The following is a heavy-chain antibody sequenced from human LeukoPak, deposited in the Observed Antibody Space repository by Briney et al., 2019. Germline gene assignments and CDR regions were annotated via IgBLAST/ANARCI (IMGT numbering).Heavy chain of an antibody. J-gene: IGHJ4*02. CDR3: ARQRIVRFLEWPAPYYFDY. CDR1: GGSISSSSYY. V-gene: IGHV4-39*01. Sequence: SETLSLTCTVSGGSISSSSYYWGWIRQPPGKGLEWIGSIYYSGSTYYNPSLKSRVTISVDTSKNQFSLKLSSVTAADTAVYYCARQRIVRFLEWPAPYYFDYWGQGTLVTVSS. D-gene: IGHD3-3*01. CDR2: IYYSGST.